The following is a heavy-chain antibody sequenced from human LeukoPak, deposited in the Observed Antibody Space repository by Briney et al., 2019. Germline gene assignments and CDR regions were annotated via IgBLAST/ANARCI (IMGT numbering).Heavy chain of an antibody. CDR2: ISGSGGST. D-gene: IGHD3-10*01. CDR1: GFTFSSYA. J-gene: IGHJ4*02. V-gene: IGHV3-23*01. CDR3: AKARGATGSHGFDY. Sequence: PGGSRRLSCAASGFTFSSYAMSWLRQAPGKGLEWVSAISGSGGSTYYADSVKGRFTISRDNSKNTLYLQMNSLRAEDTAVYYCAKARGATGSHGFDYWGQGTLVTVSS.